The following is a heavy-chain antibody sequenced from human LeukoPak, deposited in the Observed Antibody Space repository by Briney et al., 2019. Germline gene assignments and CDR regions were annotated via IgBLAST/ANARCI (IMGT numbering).Heavy chain of an antibody. CDR1: GYTFTSYG. CDR2: INPSGGST. CDR3: ARRVAVATLDY. Sequence: ASVKVSCKASGYTFTSYGISWVRQAPGQGLEWMGIINPSGGSTSYAQKFQGRVTMTRDTSTSTVYMELSSLRSEDTAVYYCARRVAVATLDYWGQGTLVTVSS. J-gene: IGHJ4*02. D-gene: IGHD6-19*01. V-gene: IGHV1-46*01.